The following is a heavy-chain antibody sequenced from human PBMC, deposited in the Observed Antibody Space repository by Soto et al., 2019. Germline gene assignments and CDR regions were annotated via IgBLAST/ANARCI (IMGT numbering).Heavy chain of an antibody. CDR2: IWYDGSYR. CDR1: GFTFNTYG. V-gene: IGHV3-33*01. Sequence: QVQLVQSGGGVVQSGRSLRLSCISTGFTFNTYGMFWARQAPGTGLEWVAGIWYDGSYRYYVDSVKGRFTVSRDNSKNTVYLEMNNLRAEDTAVYCCARISGSGHLGWFDPWGQGTLVTVSS. J-gene: IGHJ5*02. D-gene: IGHD3-10*01. CDR3: ARISGSGHLGWFDP.